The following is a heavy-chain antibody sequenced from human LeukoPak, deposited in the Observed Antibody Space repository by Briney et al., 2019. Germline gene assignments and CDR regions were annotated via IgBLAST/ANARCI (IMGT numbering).Heavy chain of an antibody. J-gene: IGHJ3*02. D-gene: IGHD6-13*01. CDR1: GFTFSSYA. CDR2: ISGSGGST. Sequence: GGSLRLSCAASGFTFSSYAMSWVRQAPGKGLEWVSAISGSGGSTYYADSVKGRFTISRDNSKNTLYLQMNSLRAEDTAVYYCAKSRIAAAGPWFDAFDIWGQGTMVTVSS. CDR3: AKSRIAAAGPWFDAFDI. V-gene: IGHV3-23*01.